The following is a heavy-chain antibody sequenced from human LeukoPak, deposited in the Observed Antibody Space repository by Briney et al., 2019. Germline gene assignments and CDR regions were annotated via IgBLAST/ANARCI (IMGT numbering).Heavy chain of an antibody. CDR3: ARGDSTVTPKYFQY. J-gene: IGHJ1*01. Sequence: SETLSLTCTVSGGSISNYYWNWIRQPPGKELEWIGYIYYSGSTNYNPSLKSRVTISIDTSKNQFSLKLSSVTAADTAVYYCARGDSTVTPKYFQYWGQGTLVTVSS. CDR2: IYYSGST. D-gene: IGHD4-23*01. V-gene: IGHV4-59*01. CDR1: GGSISNYY.